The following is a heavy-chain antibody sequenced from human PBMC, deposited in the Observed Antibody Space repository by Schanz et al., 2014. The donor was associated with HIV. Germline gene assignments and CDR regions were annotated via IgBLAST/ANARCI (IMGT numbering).Heavy chain of an antibody. J-gene: IGHJ6*02. CDR2: ISYDGSNR. V-gene: IGHV3-30*18. CDR3: AKDRITGTTGVPYYYYGMDV. Sequence: QVQLVESGGGVVQPGRCLRLSCAASGFTFSSYGMHWVRQAPGKGPEWVAVISYDGSNRYYADSVKGRFTISRDDSKSTLYLQMNSLRAEDTAVYYCAKDRITGTTGVPYYYYGMDVWGQGTTVTVSS. D-gene: IGHD1-7*01. CDR1: GFTFSSYG.